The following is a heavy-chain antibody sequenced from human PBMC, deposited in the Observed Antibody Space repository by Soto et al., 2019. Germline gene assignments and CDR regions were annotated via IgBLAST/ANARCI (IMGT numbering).Heavy chain of an antibody. Sequence: SDTLSLTSTVSGISISSSSYYGGWIRHPPGKGLEWIGSIYYSGSTYYNPSLKSRVTISVDTSKNQFSLKLSSVTAADTAVYYCACIFSGGYGYGFYYYGMDVWGQGTTVT. V-gene: IGHV4-39*01. J-gene: IGHJ6*02. D-gene: IGHD5-18*01. CDR3: ACIFSGGYGYGFYYYGMDV. CDR2: IYYSGST. CDR1: GISISSSSYY.